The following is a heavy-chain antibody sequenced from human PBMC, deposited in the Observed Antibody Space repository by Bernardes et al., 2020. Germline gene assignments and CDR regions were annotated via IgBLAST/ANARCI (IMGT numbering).Heavy chain of an antibody. D-gene: IGHD3-10*01. V-gene: IGHV4-59*01. J-gene: IGHJ5*02. CDR1: VDSIPNYY. CDR3: ARVFLRGVNPWFDT. CDR2: MYHTGST. Sequence: EPLSFTSNVSVDSIPNYYWSWIRPAPGKGLEWIAYMYHTGSTHYNPSLKSRLTTSVETSKNQFSLKLSSVTAADTAVYYCARVFLRGVNPWFDTWGQGTLVTVSS.